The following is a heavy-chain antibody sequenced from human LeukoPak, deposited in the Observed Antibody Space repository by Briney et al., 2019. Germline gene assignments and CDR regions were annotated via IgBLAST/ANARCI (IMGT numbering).Heavy chain of an antibody. Sequence: GGSLRLSCAASGXTFSSYAVHWVRQAPGKGLEWVAVISYDGSNKYYADSVKGRFTISRDNSKNTLYLQMNSLRAEDTAVYYCARGPERTGVGTRYYYDMDVWGQGTTVTVSS. D-gene: IGHD2-8*01. CDR3: ARGPERTGVGTRYYYDMDV. J-gene: IGHJ6*02. CDR2: ISYDGSNK. V-gene: IGHV3-30-3*01. CDR1: GXTFSSYA.